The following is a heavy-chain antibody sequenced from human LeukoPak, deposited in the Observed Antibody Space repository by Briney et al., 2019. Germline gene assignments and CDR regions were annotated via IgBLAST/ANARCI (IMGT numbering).Heavy chain of an antibody. CDR3: ARDGYFDY. Sequence: ASVKVSCKAAGYTFTSYVIGWVRQAPGQGLEWMGWISGNNDNTNYAQKIQGRVTMTTDTSTSTAYMELRSLRSDDTAVYYCARDGYFDYWGQGTLVTVSS. V-gene: IGHV1-18*01. CDR2: ISGNNDNT. J-gene: IGHJ4*02. CDR1: GYTFTSYV.